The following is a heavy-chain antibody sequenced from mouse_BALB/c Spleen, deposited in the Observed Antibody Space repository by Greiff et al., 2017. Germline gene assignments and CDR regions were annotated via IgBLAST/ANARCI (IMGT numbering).Heavy chain of an antibody. Sequence: EVQLVESGGGLVKPGGSLKLSCAASGFTFSSYAMSWVRQSPEKRLEWVAEISSGGSYTYYPDTVTGRFTISRDNAKNTLYLEMSSLRSEDTAMYYCAREGGSSYIYAMDYWGQGTSVTVSS. J-gene: IGHJ4*01. CDR3: AREGGSSYIYAMDY. CDR1: GFTFSSYA. V-gene: IGHV5-9-4*01. D-gene: IGHD1-1*01. CDR2: ISSGGSYT.